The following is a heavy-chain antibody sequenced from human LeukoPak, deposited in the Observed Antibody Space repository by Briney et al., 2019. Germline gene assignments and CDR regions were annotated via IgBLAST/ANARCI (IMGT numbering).Heavy chain of an antibody. CDR2: INPSGGST. J-gene: IGHJ4*02. D-gene: IGHD6-13*01. V-gene: IGHV1-46*01. CDR1: GYTFTSYY. CDR3: ARAAMIAAARYGVDY. Sequence: ASVKVSCKASGYTFTSYYMHWVRQAPGQGLEWMGIINPSGGSTSYAQKFQGKVTMTRDMSTSTVYMELSSLRSEDTAVYYCARAAMIAAARYGVDYWGQGTLVTVSP.